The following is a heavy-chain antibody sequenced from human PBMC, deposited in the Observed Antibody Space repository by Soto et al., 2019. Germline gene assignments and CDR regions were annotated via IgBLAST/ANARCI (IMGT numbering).Heavy chain of an antibody. Sequence: QVQLVQSGAEVKKPGASVKVSCKASGYTFTGYYMHWVRQAPGQGLEWMGWINPNSGGTNYAQKFQGWVTMTRDTSISTAYMELSRLRSDDTAVYYCARERGYDLSYYYYGMDVWGQGTTVTVSS. D-gene: IGHD3-3*01. CDR2: INPNSGGT. V-gene: IGHV1-2*04. CDR1: GYTFTGYY. CDR3: ARERGYDLSYYYYGMDV. J-gene: IGHJ6*02.